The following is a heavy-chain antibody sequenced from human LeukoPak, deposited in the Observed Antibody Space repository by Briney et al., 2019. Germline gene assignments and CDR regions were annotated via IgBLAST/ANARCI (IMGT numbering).Heavy chain of an antibody. J-gene: IGHJ6*02. CDR1: GFTFSSYG. CDR2: ISYDGSNK. CDR3: AKVGDTAMVKYGMDV. V-gene: IGHV3-30*18. Sequence: PGGPLRLSCAASGFTFSSYGMHWVRQAPGKGLEWVAVISYDGSNKYYADSVKGRFTISRDNSKNTLYLQMNSLRAEDTAVYYCAKVGDTAMVKYGMDVWGQGTTVTVSS. D-gene: IGHD5-18*01.